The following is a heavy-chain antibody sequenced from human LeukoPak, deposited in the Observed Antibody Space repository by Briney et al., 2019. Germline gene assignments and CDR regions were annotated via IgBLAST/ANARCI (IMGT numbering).Heavy chain of an antibody. CDR1: GFTFYDYP. CDR2: ISGDGGST. D-gene: IGHD1-26*01. Sequence: GGSLRDSCAASGFTFYDYPMHWVRQAPGKGLEWVSLISGDGGSTYYADSVKGRFTISRDNSKNSLYLQMNSLRNEDTALYYCAKDSLSGKWELTTGYFDYWGQGTLVTVSS. CDR3: AKDSLSGKWELTTGYFDY. V-gene: IGHV3-43*02. J-gene: IGHJ4*02.